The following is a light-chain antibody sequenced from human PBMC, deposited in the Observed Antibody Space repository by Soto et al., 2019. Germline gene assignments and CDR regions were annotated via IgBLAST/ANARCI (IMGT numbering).Light chain of an antibody. Sequence: EIVLTQSPATLSLSPGERATFSCRASQSVSRYLAWYQQKPGQAPRLLIYYASNRATGIPARFSGSGSGTDFNLTISSLEHEDFAVYCCQQRSDLYTFGQGTKLEI. J-gene: IGKJ2*01. CDR3: QQRSDLYT. CDR2: YAS. V-gene: IGKV3-11*01. CDR1: QSVSRY.